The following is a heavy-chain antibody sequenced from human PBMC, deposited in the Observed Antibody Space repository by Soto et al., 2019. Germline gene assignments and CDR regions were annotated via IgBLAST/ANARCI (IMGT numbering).Heavy chain of an antibody. CDR3: ARILLAPFAFDL. CDR1: GFTLSDYF. Sequence: QVQLVESGGGMVRPGGSLRLSCAASGFTLSDYFMAWVRQSPRQGLEWISSSSSSGGYITYADSVRGRFTISRHNAKSSLSLQMSTLRAEASAVYYCARILLAPFAFDLWGQGALFTVSS. D-gene: IGHD2-15*01. V-gene: IGHV3-11*06. CDR2: SSSSGGYI. J-gene: IGHJ3*01.